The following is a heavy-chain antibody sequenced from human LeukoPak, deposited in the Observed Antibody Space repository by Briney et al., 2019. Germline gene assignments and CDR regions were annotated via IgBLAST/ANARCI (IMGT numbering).Heavy chain of an antibody. CDR1: GFMFSDHY. Sequence: GGSLRLSCAASGFMFSDHYMGWIRQAPGKGLEWISYISDSGSTIYYADSVKGRFTISRDNAKKSLFLQMNRLRADDTAVYYCARDHDSLGYWGQGTLVTVSS. J-gene: IGHJ4*02. V-gene: IGHV3-11*01. CDR3: ARDHDSLGY. CDR2: ISDSGSTI. D-gene: IGHD2-15*01.